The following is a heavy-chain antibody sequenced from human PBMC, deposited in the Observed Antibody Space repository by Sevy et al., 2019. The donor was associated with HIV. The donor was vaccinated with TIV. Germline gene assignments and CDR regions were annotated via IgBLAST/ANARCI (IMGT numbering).Heavy chain of an antibody. Sequence: SETLSLTCAVSGGSISSSNWWSWVRQPPGKGLEWIGEIYHSGSTNHNPSLKSRVTISVDKSKNQFSLKLSSVTAADTAVYYCARNIAAADRNFDYWGQGTLVTVSS. J-gene: IGHJ4*02. CDR3: ARNIAAADRNFDY. CDR1: GGSISSSNW. D-gene: IGHD6-13*01. CDR2: IYHSGST. V-gene: IGHV4-4*02.